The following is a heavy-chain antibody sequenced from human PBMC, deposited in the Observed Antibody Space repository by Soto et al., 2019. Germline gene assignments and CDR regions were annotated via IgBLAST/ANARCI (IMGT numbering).Heavy chain of an antibody. CDR2: INPNSGGT. Sequence: GASVKVSCKASGYTFTGYYMHWVRQAPGQGLEWMGWINPNSGGTNYAQKFQGWVTMTRDTSISTAYMELSRLRSDDTAVYYCARDRPYYYDSSGYYYGMDVWGQGTTVTVSS. D-gene: IGHD3-22*01. J-gene: IGHJ6*02. V-gene: IGHV1-2*04. CDR3: ARDRPYYYDSSGYYYGMDV. CDR1: GYTFTGYY.